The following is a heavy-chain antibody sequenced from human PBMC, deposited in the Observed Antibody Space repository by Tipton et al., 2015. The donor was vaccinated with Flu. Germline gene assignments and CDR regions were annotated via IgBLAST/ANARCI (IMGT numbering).Heavy chain of an antibody. J-gene: IGHJ3*02. Sequence: VQLVQSGGVVVQPGGSLRLSCAASGFTFDDYAMHWVRQAPGKGLEWVSLISWDGGSTYYADSVKGRFTISRDNSKNSLYLQMNSLRAEDTALYYCAYIGDSYGYEAPWAFDIWGQGTMVTVSS. D-gene: IGHD5-18*01. CDR3: AYIGDSYGYEAPWAFDI. CDR1: GFTFDDYA. CDR2: ISWDGGST. V-gene: IGHV3-43D*04.